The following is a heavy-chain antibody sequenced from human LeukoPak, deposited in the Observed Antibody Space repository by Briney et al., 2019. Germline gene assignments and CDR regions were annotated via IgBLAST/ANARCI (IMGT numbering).Heavy chain of an antibody. V-gene: IGHV3-43*02. Sequence: GGSLRLSCAASGFNFRDYGIHWVRQAPGKGLDWLSVTSGNGRFTDYADSVKGRFTISRDNSKNSLFLQIHSVRTEDTAFYYCAKEQRPDSFSDFDYWGQGTLVTVSS. CDR1: GFNFRDYG. CDR2: TSGNGRFT. CDR3: AKEQRPDSFSDFDY. J-gene: IGHJ4*02. D-gene: IGHD2/OR15-2a*01.